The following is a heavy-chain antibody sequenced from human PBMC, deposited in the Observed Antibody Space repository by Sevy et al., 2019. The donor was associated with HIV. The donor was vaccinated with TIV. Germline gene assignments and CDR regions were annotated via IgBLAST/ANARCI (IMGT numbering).Heavy chain of an antibody. CDR1: GFTFSSYA. D-gene: IGHD3-22*01. CDR3: AKDMFLKMTYYYDSSGYYPFDY. Sequence: GGSLRLSCAASGFTFSSYAMSWVRQAPGKGLEWVSAISGSGGSTYYADSVKGRFTISRDNSKNTLYLQMNSLRAEDTAVYYCAKDMFLKMTYYYDSSGYYPFDYWGQRTLVTVSS. CDR2: ISGSGGST. J-gene: IGHJ4*02. V-gene: IGHV3-23*01.